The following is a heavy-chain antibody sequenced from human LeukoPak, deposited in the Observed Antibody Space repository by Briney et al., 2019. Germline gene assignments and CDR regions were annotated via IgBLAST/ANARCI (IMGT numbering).Heavy chain of an antibody. CDR2: INPSGGST. V-gene: IGHV1-46*01. D-gene: IGHD2-8*02. J-gene: IGHJ4*02. CDR1: GYTFTSCY. CDR3: ATGGYLLGY. Sequence: GASVKVSCKASGYTFTSCYMHWVRQAPGQGLEWMGIINPSGGSTSYAQKFQGRVTITADTSIDTAYMELSSLRSEDTAVYYCATGGYLLGYWGQGTLVTVSS.